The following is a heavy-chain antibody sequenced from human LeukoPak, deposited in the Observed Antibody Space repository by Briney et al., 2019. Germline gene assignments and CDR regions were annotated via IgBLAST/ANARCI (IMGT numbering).Heavy chain of an antibody. V-gene: IGHV3-48*04. Sequence: GGSLRLSCAASGFTFSSYGMNWVRQAPGKGLEWVSYISSSSSSIYYADSVKGRFTISRGNAKNSLYLQMNSLRAEDTAVYYCARGIAAAGTVYYGMDVWGQGTTVTVSS. CDR2: ISSSSSSI. CDR1: GFTFSSYG. D-gene: IGHD6-13*01. CDR3: ARGIAAAGTVYYGMDV. J-gene: IGHJ6*02.